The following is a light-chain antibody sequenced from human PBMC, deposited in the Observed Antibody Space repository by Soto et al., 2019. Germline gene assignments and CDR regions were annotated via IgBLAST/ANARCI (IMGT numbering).Light chain of an antibody. Sequence: EIVLTQSPGPLSLSPGERATLSCMASQSVSNNYLAWYQQKPGQAPRLLIYGASSRATGIPDRFTGSGSGTDFTLTISRLEPEDVAVYYCQQYGASPYTFGQGTKVDIK. J-gene: IGKJ2*01. CDR2: GAS. V-gene: IGKV3-20*01. CDR3: QQYGASPYT. CDR1: QSVSNNY.